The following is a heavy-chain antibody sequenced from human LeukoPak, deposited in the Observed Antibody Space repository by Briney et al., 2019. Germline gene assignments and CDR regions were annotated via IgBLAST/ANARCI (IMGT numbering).Heavy chain of an antibody. V-gene: IGHV4-59*01. CDR2: IYYSGST. CDR3: ARVIAVRGVIFDY. J-gene: IGHJ4*02. CDR1: GGSFSTYY. Sequence: SETLSLTCTVSGGSFSTYYWSWIRQPPGKGLEWIGYIYYSGSTNYNPSLKSRVTISVDTSKNQFSLTLNSVTAADTAVYYCARVIAVRGVIFDYWGQGTLVTVSS. D-gene: IGHD3-10*01.